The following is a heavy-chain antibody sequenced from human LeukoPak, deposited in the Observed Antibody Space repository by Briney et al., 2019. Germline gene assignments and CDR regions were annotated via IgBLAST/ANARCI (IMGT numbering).Heavy chain of an antibody. CDR3: ARSKLRFLEWLFY. J-gene: IGHJ4*02. CDR1: GFTFSSYE. V-gene: IGHV3-48*03. D-gene: IGHD3-3*01. Sequence: GGSLRLSCAASGFTFSSYEMNWVRQAPGKGLEGVSYISSSGSTIYYADSVKGRFTISRDNAKNSLYLQMNSLRAEDTAVYYCARSKLRFLEWLFYWGQGTLVTVSS. CDR2: ISSSGSTI.